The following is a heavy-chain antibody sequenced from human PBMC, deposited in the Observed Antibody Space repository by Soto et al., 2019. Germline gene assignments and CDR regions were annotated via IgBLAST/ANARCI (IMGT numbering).Heavy chain of an antibody. CDR3: ARGRSRYFDWLSYYYYGMDV. CDR2: INHSGST. V-gene: IGHV4-34*01. CDR1: GGSFSGYY. J-gene: IGHJ6*02. D-gene: IGHD3-9*01. Sequence: PSETLSLTCAVYGGSFSGYYWSWIRQPPGKGLEWIGEINHSGSTNYNPSLKSRVTISVDTSKNPFSLKLSSVTAADTAVYYCARGRSRYFDWLSYYYYGMDVWGQGTTVTVSS.